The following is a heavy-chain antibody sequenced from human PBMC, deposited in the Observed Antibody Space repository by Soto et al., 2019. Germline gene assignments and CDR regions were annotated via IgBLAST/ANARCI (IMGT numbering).Heavy chain of an antibody. CDR1: GGSISSGGYY. D-gene: IGHD6-19*01. J-gene: IGHJ6*02. CDR2: IYYSGST. Sequence: SETLSLTCTVSGGSISSGGYYWSWIRQHPGKGLEWIGYIYYSGSTYYNPSLKSRVTISVDTSKNQFSLKLSSVTAADTAVYYCARDHRAGGGRYGMDVWGQGTTVTVSS. V-gene: IGHV4-31*03. CDR3: ARDHRAGGGRYGMDV.